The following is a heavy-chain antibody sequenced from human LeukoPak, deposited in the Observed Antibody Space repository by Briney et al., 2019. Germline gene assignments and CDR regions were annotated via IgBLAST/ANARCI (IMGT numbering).Heavy chain of an antibody. CDR1: GYTFTSYY. CDR2: INPSGGST. Sequence: ASVKVSCKSSGYTFTSYYMHWVRQAPGQGLEWMGIINPSGGSTSYAQKFQGRVTMTRDMSTNTAYMELSSLRSDDTAVYYCAAELYSGTYGRCCSFAFWGQGTQVTVSS. D-gene: IGHD1-26*01. J-gene: IGHJ4*02. CDR3: AAELYSGTYGRCCSFAF. V-gene: IGHV1-46*01.